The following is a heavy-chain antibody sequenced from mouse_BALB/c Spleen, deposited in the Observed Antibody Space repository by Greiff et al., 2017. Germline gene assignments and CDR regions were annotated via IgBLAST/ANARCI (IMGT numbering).Heavy chain of an antibody. CDR3: ARKHGNYWYFDV. J-gene: IGHJ1*01. CDR2: IFPGTGTT. CDR1: GYTFTSYW. V-gene: IGHV1S132*01. Sequence: VQLQQSGAELVKPGASVKLSCKTSGYTFTSYWIQWVKQRPGQGLGWIGEIFPGTGTTYYNEKFKGKATLTIDTSSSTAYMQLSSLTSEDSAVYFCARKHGNYWYFDVWGAGTTVTVSS. D-gene: IGHD2-1*01.